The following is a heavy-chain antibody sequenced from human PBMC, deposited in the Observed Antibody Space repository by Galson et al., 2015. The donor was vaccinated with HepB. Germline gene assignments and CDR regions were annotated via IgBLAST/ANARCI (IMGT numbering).Heavy chain of an antibody. V-gene: IGHV1-18*04. J-gene: IGHJ4*02. CDR2: ISAYNGNT. CDR1: GYTFTSYG. D-gene: IGHD2-15*01. Sequence: SVKVSCKASGYTFTSYGISWVRQAPGQGLEWMGWISAYNGNTNYAQKLQGRVTMTTDTSTSTAYMELRSLRSDDTAVYYCARSRSGYCSGGSCLNFDYWGKGTRVPSPQ. CDR3: ARSRSGYCSGGSCLNFDY.